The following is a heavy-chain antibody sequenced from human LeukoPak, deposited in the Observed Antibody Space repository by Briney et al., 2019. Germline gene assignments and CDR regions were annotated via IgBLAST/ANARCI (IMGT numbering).Heavy chain of an antibody. J-gene: IGHJ4*02. Sequence: PSETLSLTCAVSGYYISSGYYWGWIRQPPGKGLEWIGTIYHNGNTYYNPSLKSRVTISVDTSKNQFSLKLSSVTAADTAVYYCARVRYNYGDSDYWGQGTLVTVSS. D-gene: IGHD5-18*01. CDR1: GYYISSGYY. CDR3: ARVRYNYGDSDY. CDR2: IYHNGNT. V-gene: IGHV4-38-2*01.